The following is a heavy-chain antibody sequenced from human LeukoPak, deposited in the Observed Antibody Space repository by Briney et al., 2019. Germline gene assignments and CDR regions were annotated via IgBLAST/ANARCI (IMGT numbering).Heavy chain of an antibody. D-gene: IGHD3-10*01. V-gene: IGHV4-34*01. CDR3: ARRRLLWFGELSNPFDY. CDR1: GGSFSGYY. Sequence: SETLSLTCAVYGGSFSGYYWSWIRQPPGKGLEWIGEINHSGSTNYNPSLKSRVTISVDTSKNQFSLKLSSVTAADTAVYYCARRRLLWFGELSNPFDYWAREPWSPSPQ. J-gene: IGHJ4*02. CDR2: INHSGST.